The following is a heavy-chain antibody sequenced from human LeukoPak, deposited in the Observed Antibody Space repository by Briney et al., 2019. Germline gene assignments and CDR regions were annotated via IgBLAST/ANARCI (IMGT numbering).Heavy chain of an antibody. V-gene: IGHV4-34*01. CDR3: ARAEREPIFDY. J-gene: IGHJ4*02. CDR1: GGPFSGYY. Sequence: SETLSLTCAVYGGPFSGYYWSWIRQPPGKGLEWIGEINHSGSTNYNPSLKSRVTISVDTSKNQFSLKLSSVTAADTAVYYCARAEREPIFDYWGQGTLVTVSS. CDR2: INHSGST.